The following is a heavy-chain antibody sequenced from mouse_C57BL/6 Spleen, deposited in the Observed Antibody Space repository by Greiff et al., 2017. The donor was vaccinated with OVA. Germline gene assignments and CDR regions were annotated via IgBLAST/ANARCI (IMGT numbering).Heavy chain of an antibody. D-gene: IGHD1-1*01. Sequence: VQLQQSGAELVRPGTSVKVSCKASGYAFTNYLIEWVKQRPGQGLEWIGVINPGSGGTNYNEKFKGKATLTADKSSSTAYMQLSSLTSEDSAVYFCARRGYYGSSYGWYFDVWGTGTTVTVSS. J-gene: IGHJ1*03. CDR2: INPGSGGT. CDR1: GYAFTNYL. V-gene: IGHV1-54*01. CDR3: ARRGYYGSSYGWYFDV.